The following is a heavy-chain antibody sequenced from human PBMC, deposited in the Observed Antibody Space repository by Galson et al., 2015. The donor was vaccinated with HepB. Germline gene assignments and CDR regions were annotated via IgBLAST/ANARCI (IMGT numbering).Heavy chain of an antibody. CDR2: IRHDGSSK. D-gene: IGHD4-23*01. CDR1: GFTFSNYW. CDR3: ARDKDDDYSGNSLDY. J-gene: IGHJ4*02. V-gene: IGHV3-74*01. Sequence: SLRLSCAVSGFTFSNYWMHWVRQSPGKGLVWVSRIRHDGSSKVYADSVKGRFTISRDNAKNTLYLQMNSLRAEDTAVFYCARDKDDDYSGNSLDYWGQGTLVTVSS.